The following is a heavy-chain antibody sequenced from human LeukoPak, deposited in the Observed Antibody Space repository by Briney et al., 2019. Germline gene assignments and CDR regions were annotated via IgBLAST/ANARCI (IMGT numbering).Heavy chain of an antibody. CDR3: TTDKQQLVPGFDY. Sequence: TSGGSLRLSCAASGFTFSNAWMSWVRQAPGKGLEWVGRIKSKTDGGTTDYAAPVKGRFTISRDDSKNTLYLQMNSLKTEDTAVYYCTTDKQQLVPGFDYWGQGTLVTVSS. D-gene: IGHD6-13*01. CDR1: GFTFSNAW. CDR2: IKSKTDGGTT. V-gene: IGHV3-15*01. J-gene: IGHJ4*02.